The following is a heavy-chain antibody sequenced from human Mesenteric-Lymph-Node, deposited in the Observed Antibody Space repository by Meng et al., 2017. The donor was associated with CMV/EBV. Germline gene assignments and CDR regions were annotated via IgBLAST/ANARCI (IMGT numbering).Heavy chain of an antibody. CDR1: GYTFTDFY. CDR2: INPKSGGT. CDR3: ARCRHNYDTRGYYTMNC. Sequence: ASVKVSCKSSGYTFTDFYIHWVRQAPGQGLEWMGWINPKSGGTNNAQKFQGRVTLTMDTSISTAYMELSRLTSDDTAVYYCARCRHNYDTRGYYTMNCWGQGTLVTVSS. V-gene: IGHV1-2*02. J-gene: IGHJ4*02. D-gene: IGHD3-22*01.